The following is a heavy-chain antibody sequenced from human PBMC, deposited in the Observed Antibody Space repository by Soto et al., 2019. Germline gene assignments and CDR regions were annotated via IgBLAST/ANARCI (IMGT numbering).Heavy chain of an antibody. J-gene: IGHJ4*02. CDR2: ISYDGSNK. CDR3: ASRRISISIIVAPFDY. V-gene: IGHV3-30-3*01. CDR1: GFTFSSYA. D-gene: IGHD3-22*01. Sequence: GGSLRLSCAASGFTFSSYAMHWVRQAPGKGLEWVAVISYDGSNKYYADSVKGRFSISRDDSKNTLYLQMNSLRAEDTAVYYCASRRISISIIVAPFDYWGQGTLVTVSS.